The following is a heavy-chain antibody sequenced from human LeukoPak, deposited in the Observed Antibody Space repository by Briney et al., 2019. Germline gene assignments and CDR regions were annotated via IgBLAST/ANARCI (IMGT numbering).Heavy chain of an antibody. CDR2: INPSGGST. D-gene: IGHD3-22*01. V-gene: IGHV1-46*01. Sequence: EASVKVSCKASGYTFASYYMHWVRQAPGQGLEWMGIINPSGGSTSYAQKFQGRVTMTRDTSTSTVYMELSSLRSEDTAVYYCARDRGYYYDSNHFDYWGQGTLVTVSS. J-gene: IGHJ4*02. CDR1: GYTFASYY. CDR3: ARDRGYYYDSNHFDY.